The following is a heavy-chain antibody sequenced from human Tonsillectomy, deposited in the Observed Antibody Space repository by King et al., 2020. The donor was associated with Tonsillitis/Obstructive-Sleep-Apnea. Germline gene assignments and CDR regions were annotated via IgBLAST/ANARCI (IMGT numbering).Heavy chain of an antibody. CDR1: CGSISSSSYY. Sequence: QLQESGPGLVKPSETLSLTCTVSCGSISSSSYYWGWIRQPPGKGLEWIGSIYYSGSTYYNPSLKSRVTISVDTSKNQFSLKLSSVTAADTAVYYCARHPDTMVQGVTTIDYWGQGTLVTVSS. J-gene: IGHJ4*02. CDR3: ARHPDTMVQGVTTIDY. D-gene: IGHD3-10*01. V-gene: IGHV4-39*01. CDR2: IYYSGST.